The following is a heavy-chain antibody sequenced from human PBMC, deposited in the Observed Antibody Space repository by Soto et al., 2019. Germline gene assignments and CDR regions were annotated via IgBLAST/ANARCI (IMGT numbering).Heavy chain of an antibody. J-gene: IGHJ6*03. D-gene: IGHD2-21*01. CDR1: GGSLSDYF. V-gene: IGHV4-34*01. CDR2: INHLGSI. Sequence: QVQLQQWGAGLLKPSETLSLTCVVSGGSLSDYFWSWIRQPPGMALEWIGEINHLGSINYNPSPKSRVTISVDTSKNQFSLTLNSVTAADTATYYCARGGISHWAYFYYMDVWDRGTTVTVSS. CDR3: ARGGISHWAYFYYMDV.